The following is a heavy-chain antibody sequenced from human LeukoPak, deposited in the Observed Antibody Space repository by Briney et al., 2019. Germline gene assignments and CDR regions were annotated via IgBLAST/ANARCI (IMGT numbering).Heavy chain of an antibody. J-gene: IGHJ5*02. CDR2: IYYSGST. V-gene: IGHV4-59*01. CDR3: ARDLAYCGGDCYSQFDP. CDR1: GGSISSYY. D-gene: IGHD2-21*02. Sequence: SETLSLTCTVSGGSISSYYWSWIRQPPGKGLEWIGYIYYSGSTDYNPSLKSRVTISVDTSKNQFSLKLSSVTAADTAVYYCARDLAYCGGDCYSQFDPWGQGTLVTVSS.